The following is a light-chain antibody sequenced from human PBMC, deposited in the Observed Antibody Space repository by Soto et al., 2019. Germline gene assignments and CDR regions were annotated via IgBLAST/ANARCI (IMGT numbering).Light chain of an antibody. V-gene: IGLV1-51*01. CDR3: GTWDASLSAVL. J-gene: IGLJ2*01. Sequence: QSVLTQPPSVSAAPGQKVTISCSGSSSNIGNNYVSWFQQLPGTAPKLLIYDNNNRPSGIPDRFSGSKSGTSATLAITGLQTGDEADYYCGTWDASLSAVLFGGGTQLTVL. CDR2: DNN. CDR1: SSNIGNNY.